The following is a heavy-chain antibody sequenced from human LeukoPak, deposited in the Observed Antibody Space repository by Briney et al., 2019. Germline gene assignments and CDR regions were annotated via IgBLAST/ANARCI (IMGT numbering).Heavy chain of an antibody. CDR3: ARALRLGGTMYYFDY. D-gene: IGHD1-7*01. V-gene: IGHV4-30-4*01. CDR1: GGSISSDDYY. CDR2: IYYSGFT. Sequence: SETLSLTCTVSGGSISSDDYYWSWIRQPPGKGLEWIGYIYYSGFTYYNPSLLSRLTISVDRSENQFSLMLTSVTAADTAVYCCARALRLGGTMYYFDYWGQGTLVTVSS. J-gene: IGHJ4*02.